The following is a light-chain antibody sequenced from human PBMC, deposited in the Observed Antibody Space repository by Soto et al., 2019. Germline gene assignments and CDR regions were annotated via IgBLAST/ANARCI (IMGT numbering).Light chain of an antibody. Sequence: QSALTQPASVSGSPGQSITISCTGTSSDVGGYHYVSWYQQYPGKAPKVMIYDVSNRRSGVSNRFSGSKSGTTASLTISVLQAEDEADYCCSSYTSSSTYVFGTGTKLTVL. CDR2: DVS. CDR3: SSYTSSSTYV. CDR1: SSDVGGYHY. V-gene: IGLV2-14*01. J-gene: IGLJ1*01.